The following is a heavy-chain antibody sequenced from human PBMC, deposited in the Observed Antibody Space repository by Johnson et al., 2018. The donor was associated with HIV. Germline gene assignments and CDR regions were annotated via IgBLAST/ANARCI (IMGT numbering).Heavy chain of an antibody. CDR3: ARGTPWDAFDI. J-gene: IGHJ3*02. Sequence: VQLVESGGGLVQPGGSLRLSCAASGFTFSNAWMSWVRQAPGKGLEWVGRIKSKTDGGTTDYAAPVKGRFTISRDNAKNSLYLQMNSLRAEDTAVYYCARGTPWDAFDIWGQGTMVTVSS. CDR2: IKSKTDGGTT. CDR1: GFTFSNAW. V-gene: IGHV3-15*01.